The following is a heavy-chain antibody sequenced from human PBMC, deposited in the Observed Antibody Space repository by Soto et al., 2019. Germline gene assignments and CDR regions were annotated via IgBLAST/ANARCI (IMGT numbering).Heavy chain of an antibody. D-gene: IGHD1-7*01. V-gene: IGHV1-3*01. CDR3: ARSGNWNYDLSFDY. CDR2: INAGNGNT. Sequence: VSGKVSCKASGYTFTSYAMHWVRQAPGQRLEWMGWINAGNGNTKYSQKFQGRVTITRDTSASTAYMELSSLRSEDTAVYYCARSGNWNYDLSFDYWGQGTLVTVSS. CDR1: GYTFTSYA. J-gene: IGHJ4*02.